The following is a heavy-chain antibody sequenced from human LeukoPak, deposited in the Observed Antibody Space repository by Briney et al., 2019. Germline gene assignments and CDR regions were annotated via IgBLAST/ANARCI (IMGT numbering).Heavy chain of an antibody. CDR2: IYYSGST. D-gene: IGHD1-1*01. V-gene: IGHV4-39*07. CDR1: GGSISSSSYY. Sequence: SETLSLTCTVSGGSISSSSYYWGWIRQPPGKGLEWIGNIYYSGSTYYNPSLKSRVTISVDTSKNQFSLKLSSVTAADTAVYYCARDRLERRVYAFDIWGQGTMVTVSS. J-gene: IGHJ3*02. CDR3: ARDRLERRVYAFDI.